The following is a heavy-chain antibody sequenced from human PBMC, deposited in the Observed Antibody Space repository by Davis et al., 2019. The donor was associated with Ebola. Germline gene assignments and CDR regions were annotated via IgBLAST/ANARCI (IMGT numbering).Heavy chain of an antibody. V-gene: IGHV1-18*01. CDR2: ISAYNGNT. J-gene: IGHJ5*02. CDR3: ARAVTMVLPSGWFDP. CDR1: GYTFTRYG. Sequence: AASVTVPRKASGYTFTRYGISWVRQAPAQGLEWMGWISAYNGNTNYAQNLQGRVTMTTDTSTSTAYMEVRSLRYDDTAVYYCARAVTMVLPSGWFDPWGQGTLVTVSS. D-gene: IGHD3-10*01.